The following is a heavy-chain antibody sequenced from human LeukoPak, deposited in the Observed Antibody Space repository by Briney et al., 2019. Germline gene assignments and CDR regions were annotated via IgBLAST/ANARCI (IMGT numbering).Heavy chain of an antibody. D-gene: IGHD1-26*01. CDR1: GFTFSSHW. J-gene: IGHJ4*02. CDR2: INIDGSST. Sequence: GGSLRLSCAASGFTFSSHWMYWVRQTPEKGLVWVSRINIDGSSTSHADSVKGRLTISRDSAKNTLYLQMNSLRAEDTAVYYCARVEYSGRYSLDYWGQGTLVTVSS. CDR3: ARVEYSGRYSLDY. V-gene: IGHV3-74*01.